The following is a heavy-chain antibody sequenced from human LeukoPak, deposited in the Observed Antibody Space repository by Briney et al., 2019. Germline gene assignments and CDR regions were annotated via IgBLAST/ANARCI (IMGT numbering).Heavy chain of an antibody. CDR1: GFTVKDNF. V-gene: IGHV3-66*01. CDR3: AAGQEAGFDY. J-gene: IGHJ4*02. Sequence: PGGSLRLSCAASGFTVKDNFMSWVRQAPGKGLEWVSVLYSGGATYYADSVKGRFTISRDNAKNSLYLQMNSLRAEDTAVYYCAAGQEAGFDYWGQGTLVTVSS. D-gene: IGHD6-13*01. CDR2: LYSGGAT.